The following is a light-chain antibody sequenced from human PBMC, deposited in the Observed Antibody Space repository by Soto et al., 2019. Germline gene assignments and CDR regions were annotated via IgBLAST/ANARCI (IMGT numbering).Light chain of an antibody. J-gene: IGKJ1*01. Sequence: EIVLTQSPGTVSLSPGERATLSCRASQSVRSSYLAWYQQKPGQAPRLLIYGASSRATGIPDRFSGSGSGTDFTLTISRLEPEDFAVYYCQQYGSSPATFGQGTKVELK. V-gene: IGKV3-20*01. CDR1: QSVRSSY. CDR3: QQYGSSPAT. CDR2: GAS.